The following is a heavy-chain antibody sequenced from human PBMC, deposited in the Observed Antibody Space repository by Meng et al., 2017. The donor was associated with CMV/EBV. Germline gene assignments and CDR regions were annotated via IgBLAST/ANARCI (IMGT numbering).Heavy chain of an antibody. J-gene: IGHJ6*02. CDR2: ISYDGSNK. CDR3: ARVEDIAAEESTGYYYYGMDV. Sequence: GESLKISCAASGFTFSSYVMHWVRQAPGKGLEWVAVISYDGSNKYYADSVKGRFTISRDNSKNTLYLQMNSLRAEDTAVYYCARVEDIAAEESTGYYYYGMDVWGQGTTVTVSS. CDR1: GFTFSSYV. D-gene: IGHD6-13*01. V-gene: IGHV3-30-3*01.